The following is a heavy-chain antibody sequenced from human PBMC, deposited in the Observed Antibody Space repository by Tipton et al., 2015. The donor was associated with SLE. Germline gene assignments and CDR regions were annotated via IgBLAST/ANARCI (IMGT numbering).Heavy chain of an antibody. CDR2: VYGTGNP. D-gene: IGHD2/OR15-2a*01. V-gene: IGHV4-59*02. Sequence: TLSLTCTVSGASVRNHYWSWIRQSPGKGLQWIGYVYGTGNPDYNPSLKSRVTLSVDTSKNQFSLQFTSVTAADTAVYYCARDSTRWSFWGQGTLVTVSS. CDR3: ARDSTRWSF. J-gene: IGHJ4*02. CDR1: GASVRNHY.